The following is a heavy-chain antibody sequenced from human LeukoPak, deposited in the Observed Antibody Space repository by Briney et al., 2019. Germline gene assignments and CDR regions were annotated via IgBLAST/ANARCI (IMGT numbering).Heavy chain of an antibody. CDR3: AQGRYCSSTSCYNHAFDI. D-gene: IGHD2-2*02. Sequence: GASVKVSCKASGGTFSSYAISWVRQAPGQGLEWMGGIIPIFGTANYAQTFQGRVTITADESTSTAYMELSSLRSEDTAVYYCAQGRYCSSTSCYNHAFDIWGQGTMVTVSS. CDR1: GGTFSSYA. CDR2: IIPIFGTA. J-gene: IGHJ3*02. V-gene: IGHV1-69*13.